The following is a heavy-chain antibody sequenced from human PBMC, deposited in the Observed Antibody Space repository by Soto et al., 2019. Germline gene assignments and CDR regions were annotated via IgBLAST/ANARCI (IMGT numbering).Heavy chain of an antibody. CDR1: GFTFSSYA. CDR3: ARLLREVSSAETV. CDR2: ISYDGTNK. Sequence: GGSLRLSCAASGFTFSSYAMQWVRQAPGKGLEWVALISYDGTNKYYADSVKGRFTISRDNSKNTLYLHMNSLRAEDTAVYYCARLLREVSSAETVGVQGTLVTVSS. D-gene: IGHD6-25*01. J-gene: IGHJ4*02. V-gene: IGHV3-30-3*01.